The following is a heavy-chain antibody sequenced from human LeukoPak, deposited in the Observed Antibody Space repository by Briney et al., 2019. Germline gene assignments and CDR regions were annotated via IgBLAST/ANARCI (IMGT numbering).Heavy chain of an antibody. CDR1: GFTFSSYW. CDR3: ARVYYDFWSGYLDY. J-gene: IGHJ4*02. Sequence: GGSLRLSCAASGFTFSSYWMSWVRQAPGKGLEWVANIKQDGSEKYYVDSVKGRFTISRDNAKNSLYLQMNSLRAEDTAVYYCARVYYDFWSGYLDYWGQGTLVTVSS. D-gene: IGHD3-3*01. CDR2: IKQDGSEK. V-gene: IGHV3-7*01.